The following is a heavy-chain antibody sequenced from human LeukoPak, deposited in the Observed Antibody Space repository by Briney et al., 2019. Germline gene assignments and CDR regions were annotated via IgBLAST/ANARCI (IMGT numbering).Heavy chain of an antibody. J-gene: IGHJ4*02. D-gene: IGHD3-3*01. Sequence: GGSLRLSCAASGFTFSSYAMHWVRQAPGKGLAWVAVISYDGSNKYYADSVKGRFTISRDNSKNTLYLQMNSLRAEDTAVYYCASGYDFWEPEPGNFDYWGQGTLVTVSS. CDR1: GFTFSSYA. CDR2: ISYDGSNK. CDR3: ASGYDFWEPEPGNFDY. V-gene: IGHV3-30-3*01.